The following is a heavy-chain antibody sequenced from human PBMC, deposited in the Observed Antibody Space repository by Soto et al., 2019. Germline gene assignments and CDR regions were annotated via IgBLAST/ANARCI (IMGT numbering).Heavy chain of an antibody. CDR1: GGSISSYY. CDR2: IYYSGNI. CDR3: VRGMGFCSSTSCYPWFDP. V-gene: IGHV4-59*01. J-gene: IGHJ5*02. Sequence: PSETLSLTCTVSGGSISSYYWSWIRQPPGKGLEWIGYIYYSGNINYNPSLKSRVTILVDTSKNQFSLKLSSATAADTAVYYCVRGMGFCSSTSCYPWFDPWGQGTLVTVSS. D-gene: IGHD2-2*01.